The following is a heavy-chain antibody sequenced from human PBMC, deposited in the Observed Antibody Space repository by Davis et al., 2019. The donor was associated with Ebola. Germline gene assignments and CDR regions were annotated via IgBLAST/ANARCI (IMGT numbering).Heavy chain of an antibody. CDR2: INAGNGNT. CDR1: GYTFTSYA. V-gene: IGHV1-3*01. CDR3: ARGRPLHTSWFDP. Sequence: AASVKVSCKASGYTFTSYAMHWVRQAPGQRLEWMGWINAGNGNTKYSQKFQGRVTITRDTSASTAYMELSSLRSEDTAVYYCARGRPLHTSWFDPWGQGTLVTVSS. J-gene: IGHJ5*02.